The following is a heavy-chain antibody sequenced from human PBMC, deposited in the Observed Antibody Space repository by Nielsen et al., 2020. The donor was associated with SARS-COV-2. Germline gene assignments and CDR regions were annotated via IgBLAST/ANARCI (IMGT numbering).Heavy chain of an antibody. D-gene: IGHD6-19*01. CDR2: ISSST. J-gene: IGHJ4*02. Sequence: GESLKISCAAPGFTFSSYSMNWVRQAPGKGLEWVSAISSSTYYADSVKGRFTVSRDNSKNTLYLQMNSLRAEDTAVYYCAKRSGYTSDWYVDYWGQGTLVTVSS. CDR1: GFTFSSYS. CDR3: AKRSGYTSDWYVDY. V-gene: IGHV3-23*01.